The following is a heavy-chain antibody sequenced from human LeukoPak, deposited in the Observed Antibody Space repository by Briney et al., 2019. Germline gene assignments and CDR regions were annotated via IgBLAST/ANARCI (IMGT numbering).Heavy chain of an antibody. CDR1: GGSITSSSYY. D-gene: IGHD3-16*01. CDR3: AREGEAIPSWFDP. J-gene: IGHJ5*02. Sequence: PSETVSLTCTVSGGSITSSSYYWSWIRQPPGKGLEWIGTIYYSVSTHYNPSLKSRVTISVDTSKNQLSLKLNSVTAADTAMYYCAREGEAIPSWFDPWGQGTLVTVSS. CDR2: IYYSVST. V-gene: IGHV4-39*07.